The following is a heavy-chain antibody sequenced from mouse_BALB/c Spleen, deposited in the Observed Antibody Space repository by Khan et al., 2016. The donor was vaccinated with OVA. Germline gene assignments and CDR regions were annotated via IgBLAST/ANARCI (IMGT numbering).Heavy chain of an antibody. D-gene: IGHD4-1*01. V-gene: IGHV5-6*01. Sequence: EEELVESGGDLVKPGGSLRLSCAASGFTFSAYGMAWVRQAPDKRLEWVATINSDGGYTYYPDTVKGRFTISRNNAENTLSLQMSSLKSEDTAIYYCASHLTGSFAYWGQGTLVTVSA. CDR2: INSDGGYT. CDR3: ASHLTGSFAY. J-gene: IGHJ3*01. CDR1: GFTFSAYG.